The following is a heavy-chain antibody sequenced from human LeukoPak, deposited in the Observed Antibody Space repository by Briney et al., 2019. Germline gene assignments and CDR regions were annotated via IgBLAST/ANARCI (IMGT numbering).Heavy chain of an antibody. V-gene: IGHV3-23*01. CDR1: GFTFSRYA. CDR2: LSGSGGST. CDR3: ARGPKVPAPTYYFDY. Sequence: GGSLRLSYAASGFTFSRYAMTWVRQAPGKGLEWVSALSGSGGSTFYADSVKGRFTISRDNSKNTLYLQMNSLRDEDTAVYYCARGPKVPAPTYYFDYWGQGTLVIVSS. J-gene: IGHJ4*02. D-gene: IGHD2-2*01.